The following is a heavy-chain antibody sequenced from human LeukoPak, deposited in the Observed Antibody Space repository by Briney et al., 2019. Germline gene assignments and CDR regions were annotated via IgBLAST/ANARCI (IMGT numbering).Heavy chain of an antibody. CDR3: ARADSSGHYSLDY. J-gene: IGHJ4*02. Sequence: ASVKVSCKASGYTFTGYYTHWVRQAPGQGLEWMGWINPDSGGTKSAQKFQGRVAVTRDTSISTAFMELSRLRSDDTAVYYCARADSSGHYSLDYWGQGTLVTVSS. CDR2: INPDSGGT. CDR1: GYTFTGYY. D-gene: IGHD3-22*01. V-gene: IGHV1-2*02.